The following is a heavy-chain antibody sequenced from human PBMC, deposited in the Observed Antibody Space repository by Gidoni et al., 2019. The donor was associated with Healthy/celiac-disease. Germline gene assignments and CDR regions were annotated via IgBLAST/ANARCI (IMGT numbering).Heavy chain of an antibody. J-gene: IGHJ6*02. CDR1: GFTFSNAW. V-gene: IGHV3-15*01. D-gene: IGHD3-9*01. Sequence: EVQLVESGGGLVKPGGSLRLSCAASGFTFSNAWMSWVRQAPGKGLEWVGRIKSKTDGGTTDYAAPVKGRFTISRDDSKNTLYLQMNSLKTEDTAVYYCTATPLGYYDILTGYFLSYGMDVWGQGTTVTVSS. CDR3: TATPLGYYDILTGYFLSYGMDV. CDR2: IKSKTDGGTT.